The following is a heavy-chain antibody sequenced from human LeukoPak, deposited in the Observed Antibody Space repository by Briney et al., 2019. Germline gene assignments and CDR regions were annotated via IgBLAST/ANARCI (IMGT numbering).Heavy chain of an antibody. J-gene: IGHJ4*02. V-gene: IGHV3-23*01. D-gene: IGHD4-17*01. Sequence: GGSLTLSCAASGFTFSSYAMSWVRQAPGKGLEWVSTISGSGDSTYYADSVKGRFTISRDNSKNTLYLQMNSLRAEDTAVYYCAKVDLGGYGDYDLYYFDYWGQGTLVTVSS. CDR3: AKVDLGGYGDYDLYYFDY. CDR2: ISGSGDST. CDR1: GFTFSSYA.